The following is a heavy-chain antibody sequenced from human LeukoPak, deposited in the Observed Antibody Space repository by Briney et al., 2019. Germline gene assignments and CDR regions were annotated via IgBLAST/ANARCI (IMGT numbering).Heavy chain of an antibody. V-gene: IGHV1-18*01. J-gene: IGHJ6*02. CDR1: GYTFTRYG. CDR3: ARALRYVTGWYYYGMDV. D-gene: IGHD1-20*01. CDR2: ISAYNGNT. Sequence: ASVKVSCKASGYTFTRYGISWVRQAPGQGLEWMGWISAYNGNTNYAQKLQGRVTMTTDTSTSTAYMELRSLRSDDTAVYYCARALRYVTGWYYYGMDVWGQGTTVTVSS.